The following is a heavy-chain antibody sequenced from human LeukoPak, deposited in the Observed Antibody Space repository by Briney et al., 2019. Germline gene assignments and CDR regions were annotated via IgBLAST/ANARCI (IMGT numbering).Heavy chain of an antibody. CDR1: GGSFSGYY. V-gene: IGHV4-34*01. Sequence: SETLSLTCAVYGGSFSGYYWSWIRQPPGKGLEWIGEINHSGSTNYNPSLKSRVTISVDTSKNHFSLKLSSVTAADTAVYYCARRREDIVVVPAAREHYYYYYMDVWGKGTTVTISS. D-gene: IGHD2-2*01. CDR3: ARRREDIVVVPAAREHYYYYYMDV. CDR2: INHSGST. J-gene: IGHJ6*03.